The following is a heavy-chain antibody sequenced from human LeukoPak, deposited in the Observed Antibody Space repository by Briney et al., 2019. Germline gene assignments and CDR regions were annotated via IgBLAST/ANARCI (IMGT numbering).Heavy chain of an antibody. CDR1: GGTFSSYA. CDR2: IIPIFGTA. CDR3: ARGRGSYSLDY. V-gene: IGHV1-69*01. J-gene: IGHJ4*02. D-gene: IGHD3-10*01. Sequence: SVKVSCKASGGTFSSYAISWVRQAPGQGLEWMGGIIPIFGTANYAQKFQGRVTITADESTSTAYMELNSLRAEDTAVYNCARGRGSYSLDYWGQGTLVTVSS.